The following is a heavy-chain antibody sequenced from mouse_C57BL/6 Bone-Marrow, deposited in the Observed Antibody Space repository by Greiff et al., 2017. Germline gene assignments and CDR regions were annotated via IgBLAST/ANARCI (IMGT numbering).Heavy chain of an antibody. CDR2: IRNKANGYTT. CDR1: GFTFTDYY. D-gene: IGHD6-1*01. J-gene: IGHJ1*03. V-gene: IGHV7-3*01. CDR3: ARYIRQKGYFDV. Sequence: EVKVVESGGGLVQPGGSLSLSCAASGFTFTDYYMSWVRQPPGKALEWLGFIRNKANGYTTEYSASVKGRFTISRDNSQSIIYLQMNALRAEDSATYYCARYIRQKGYFDVWGTGTTVTVSS.